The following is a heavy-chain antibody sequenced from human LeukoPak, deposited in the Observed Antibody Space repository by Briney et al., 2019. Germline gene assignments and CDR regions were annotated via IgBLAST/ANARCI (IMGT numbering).Heavy chain of an antibody. CDR2: IIPILGIA. Sequence: SVKVSCKASGGTFSSYAISWVRQAPGQGLEWMGRIIPILGIANYAQKFQGRVTITADKSTSTAYMELSSLRSEDTAVYYCARDLLQWPVHLGFEYWGQGTLVTVSS. J-gene: IGHJ4*02. D-gene: IGHD6-19*01. V-gene: IGHV1-69*04. CDR3: ARDLLQWPVHLGFEY. CDR1: GGTFSSYA.